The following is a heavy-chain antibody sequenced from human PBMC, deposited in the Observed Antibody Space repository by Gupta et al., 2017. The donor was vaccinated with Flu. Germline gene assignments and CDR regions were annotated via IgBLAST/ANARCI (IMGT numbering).Heavy chain of an antibody. V-gene: IGHV3-23*01. CDR3: AKIVLMVYAKMNWYFDL. CDR2: ISGSGGST. Sequence: EVQLLESGGGLVQPGGSLRLSCAASGFTFSSYAMSWVRQAPGKGLEWVSAISGSGGSTYYADSVKGRFTISRDNSKNTLYLQMNSLRAEDTAVYYCAKIVLMVYAKMNWYFDLWGRGTLVTVSS. CDR1: GFTFSSYA. D-gene: IGHD2-8*01. J-gene: IGHJ2*01.